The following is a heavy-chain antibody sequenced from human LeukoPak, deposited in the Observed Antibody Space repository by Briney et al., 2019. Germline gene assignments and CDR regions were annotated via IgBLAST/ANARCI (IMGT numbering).Heavy chain of an antibody. D-gene: IGHD3-9*01. J-gene: IGHJ4*02. CDR2: INPNSGGT. CDR3: ARGDYDILTGYFYFADY. CDR1: GYTFTGYY. V-gene: IGHV1-2*02. Sequence: ASVNVSCKASGYTFTGYYMHWVRQAPGQGREWMGWINPNSGGTNYAQKFQGRVTMTRDTSISTAYMELSRLRSDDTAVYYCARGDYDILTGYFYFADYWGQGTLVTVSS.